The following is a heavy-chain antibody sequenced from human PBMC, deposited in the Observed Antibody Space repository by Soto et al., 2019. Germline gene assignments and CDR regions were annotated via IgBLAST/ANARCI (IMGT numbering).Heavy chain of an antibody. CDR3: ARMVVVVVAATPEWFDP. Sequence: PGESLKISCKGSGYSFTSYGISWVRQAPGQGLEWMGWISAYNGNTNYAQKLQGRVTMTTDTSTSTAYMELRSLRSDDTAVYYCARMVVVVVAATPEWFDPWGQGTLVTVS. D-gene: IGHD2-15*01. V-gene: IGHV1-18*01. CDR2: ISAYNGNT. J-gene: IGHJ5*02. CDR1: GYSFTSYG.